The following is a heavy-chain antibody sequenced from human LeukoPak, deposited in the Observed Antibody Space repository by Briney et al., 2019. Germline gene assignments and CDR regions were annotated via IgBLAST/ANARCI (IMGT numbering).Heavy chain of an antibody. Sequence: SVKVSCKASGGTFSSYANSWERQAPGQGLEWMGRIIPIFDIANYAQKFQGRVTITADKSTSTAYMELSSLRSEDTAVYYCARSSKVLLWFGENYYYGMDVWGQGTTVTVSS. D-gene: IGHD3-10*01. CDR1: GGTFSSYA. CDR3: ARSSKVLLWFGENYYYGMDV. J-gene: IGHJ6*02. V-gene: IGHV1-69*04. CDR2: IIPIFDIA.